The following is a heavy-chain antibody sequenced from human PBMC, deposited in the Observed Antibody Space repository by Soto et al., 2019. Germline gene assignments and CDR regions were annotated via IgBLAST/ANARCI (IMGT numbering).Heavy chain of an antibody. V-gene: IGHV3-23*01. CDR2: ISAGGSDT. CDR3: ASVPIWCGSSSCYTEGFDS. CDR1: GFVFSDYA. D-gene: IGHD2-2*01. J-gene: IGHJ4*02. Sequence: EVQLLDSGGGWVQPGGSLRLSCVASGFVFSDYAMRWVRQAPGKGLEWVSAISAGGSDTYYADSVKGRFTVSRVNSESTLYLQMNTLRAEDTAIYYCASVPIWCGSSSCYTEGFDSWGQGTLVTVSS.